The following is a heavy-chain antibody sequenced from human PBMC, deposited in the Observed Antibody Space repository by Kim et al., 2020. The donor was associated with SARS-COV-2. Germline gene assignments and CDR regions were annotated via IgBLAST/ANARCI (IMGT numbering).Heavy chain of an antibody. CDR2: TYYSGST. Sequence: SETLSLTCTVSGGSISSYSWSWIRQPPGKGLEWIGYTYYSGSTNYNPSLKSRVTISVDTSKNQFSLKLSSVTAADTAVYYCARDRIGYCSSTSCSLHFDCGGQGALVTVSS. V-gene: IGHV4-59*01. D-gene: IGHD2-2*01. CDR1: GGSISSYS. J-gene: IGHJ4*02. CDR3: ARDRIGYCSSTSCSLHFDC.